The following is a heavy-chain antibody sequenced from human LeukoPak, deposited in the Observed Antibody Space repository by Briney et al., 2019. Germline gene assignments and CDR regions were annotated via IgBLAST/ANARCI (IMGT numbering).Heavy chain of an antibody. Sequence: PSETLSLTCAVSGDSISSSNWWSWVRQPPGEGVEGIGEICHSGSTNYKPSLKSRVTISVAKSKNQFSLKLSSVTAADTAVYYCARADSPNYYFDYWGQGTLVTVSS. V-gene: IGHV4-4*02. CDR3: ARADSPNYYFDY. CDR1: GDSISSSNW. J-gene: IGHJ4*02. D-gene: IGHD1-1*01. CDR2: ICHSGST.